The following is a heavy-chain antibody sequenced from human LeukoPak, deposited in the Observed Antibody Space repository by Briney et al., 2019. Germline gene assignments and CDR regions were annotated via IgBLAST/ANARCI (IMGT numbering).Heavy chain of an antibody. CDR1: GFTFSSYS. Sequence: GGSLRLSCAASGFTFSSYSMNWVRQAPGKGLEWVSSISSSSSYIYYADSVKGRFTISRNNAKNSLYLQMNSLRAEDTAVYYCASSITMVRDVWGQGTTVTVSS. CDR2: ISSSSSYI. V-gene: IGHV3-21*01. D-gene: IGHD3-10*01. CDR3: ASSITMVRDV. J-gene: IGHJ6*02.